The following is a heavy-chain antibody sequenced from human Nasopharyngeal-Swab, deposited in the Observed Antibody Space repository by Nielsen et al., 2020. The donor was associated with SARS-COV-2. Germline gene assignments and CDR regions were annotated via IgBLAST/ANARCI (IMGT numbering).Heavy chain of an antibody. CDR2: IYYSGST. J-gene: IGHJ5*02. V-gene: IGHV4-39*01. CDR3: ASQPSNWFDP. CDR1: GGSISSSSYY. Sequence: ESLKISCTVSGGSISSSSYYWGWIRQPPGEGLEWIGSIYYSGSTYYNPSLKSRVTISVDTSKNQFSLKLSSVTAADTAVYYCASQPSNWFDPWGQGTLVTVSS.